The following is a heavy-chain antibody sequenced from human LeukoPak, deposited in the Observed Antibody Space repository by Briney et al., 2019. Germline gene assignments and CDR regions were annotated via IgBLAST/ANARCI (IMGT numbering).Heavy chain of an antibody. Sequence: SETLSLTCAVYGGSFGGYYWSWIRQPPGKGLEWIGEINHSGSTNYNPSLKSRVTISVDTSKNQFSLKLSSVTAADTAVYYCAMAGGGPYYFDYWGQGTLVTVSS. V-gene: IGHV4-34*01. J-gene: IGHJ4*02. CDR1: GGSFGGYY. CDR2: INHSGST. CDR3: AMAGGGPYYFDY. D-gene: IGHD6-19*01.